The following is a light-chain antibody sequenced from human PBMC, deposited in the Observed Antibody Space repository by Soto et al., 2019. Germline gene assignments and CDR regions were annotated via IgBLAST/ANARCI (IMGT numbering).Light chain of an antibody. CDR2: DVS. CDR1: SSDVGYYNS. CDR3: SSYPSSKTHAL. J-gene: IGLJ2*01. Sequence: QSVLTQPASVSGSPGQSITISCTGTSSDVGYYNSVSWYQRHPGRVPKLIIYDVSSRPSGVSNRFSGSKSGNTASLTISGLQADDEADYYCSSYPSSKTHALFGGGTKLDRP. V-gene: IGLV2-14*03.